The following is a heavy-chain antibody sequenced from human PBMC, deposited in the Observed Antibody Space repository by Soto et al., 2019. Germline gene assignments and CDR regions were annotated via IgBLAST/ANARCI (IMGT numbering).Heavy chain of an antibody. Sequence: EVQLLESGGGLVQPGGSLRLSCAASGFTFSSYAMSWVRQAPGKGLEWVSAISGSGGSTYYADSVKGRFTISRDNSKNTLYLKMNSLRAEDTAVYYCAKLRYFDWLSKAPFDYWGQGTLVTVSS. D-gene: IGHD3-9*01. V-gene: IGHV3-23*01. J-gene: IGHJ4*02. CDR3: AKLRYFDWLSKAPFDY. CDR1: GFTFSSYA. CDR2: ISGSGGST.